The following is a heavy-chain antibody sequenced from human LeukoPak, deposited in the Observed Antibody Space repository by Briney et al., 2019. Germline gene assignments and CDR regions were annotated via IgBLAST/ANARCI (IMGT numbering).Heavy chain of an antibody. V-gene: IGHV3-11*01. CDR3: ARSRWFGESPFDY. D-gene: IGHD3-10*01. Sequence: GGSLRLSCAASGFTFSDYYMSWIRQAPGKGLEWVSYISSSGSTIYYADSVKGRFTISRDNAKNSLYLQMSSLRTEDTALYYCARSRWFGESPFDYWGQGTLVTVSS. CDR1: GFTFSDYY. CDR2: ISSSGSTI. J-gene: IGHJ4*02.